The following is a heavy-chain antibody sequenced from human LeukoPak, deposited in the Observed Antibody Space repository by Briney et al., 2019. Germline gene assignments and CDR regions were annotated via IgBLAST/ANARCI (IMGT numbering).Heavy chain of an antibody. CDR3: ARESYGSGSPLDY. V-gene: IGHV5-51*01. J-gene: IGHJ4*02. Sequence: GESLKISCKGSGYSFTSYWIGWVRQKPGKGLEWMGIIYPGDSETRYSPSFQGQVTISADKSISTAYLQWSSLKASDIDMYYCARESYGSGSPLDYWGQGTLVTVSS. D-gene: IGHD3-10*01. CDR2: IYPGDSET. CDR1: GYSFTSYW.